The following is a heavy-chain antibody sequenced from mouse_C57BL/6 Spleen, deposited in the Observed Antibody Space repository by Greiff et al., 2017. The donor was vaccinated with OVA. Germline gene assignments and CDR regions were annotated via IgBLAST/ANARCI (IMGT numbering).Heavy chain of an antibody. V-gene: IGHV5-16*01. D-gene: IGHD1-1*01. CDR2: INYDGSST. CDR1: GFTFSDYY. CDR3: ARGNYYGSSPYYFDY. J-gene: IGHJ2*01. Sequence: EVKVVESEGGLVQPGSSMKLSCTASGFTFSDYYMAWVRQVPEKGLEWVANINYDGSSTYYLDSLKSRFIISRDNAKNILYLQMSSLKSEDTATYYCARGNYYGSSPYYFDYWGQGTTLTVSS.